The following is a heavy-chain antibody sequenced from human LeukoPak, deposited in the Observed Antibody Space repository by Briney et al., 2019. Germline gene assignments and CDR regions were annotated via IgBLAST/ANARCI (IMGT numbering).Heavy chain of an antibody. J-gene: IGHJ4*02. CDR1: GFTVSSNY. V-gene: IGHV3-30-3*01. CDR3: ARDQRIPFDY. Sequence: GGSLRLSCAASGFTVSSNYMSWVRQAPGKGLEWVAVISYDGSNKYYADSVKGRFTISRDNSKNTLYLQMNSLRAEDTAVYYCARDQRIPFDYWGQGTLVTVSS. D-gene: IGHD2-15*01. CDR2: ISYDGSNK.